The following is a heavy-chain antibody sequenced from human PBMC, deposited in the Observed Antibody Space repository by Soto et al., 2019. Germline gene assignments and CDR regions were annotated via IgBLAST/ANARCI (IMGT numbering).Heavy chain of an antibody. CDR3: ARVHQVRWNAMDF. D-gene: IGHD1-1*01. Sequence: EVQVVESGGGLVQPGGSLRLSCAASGFTFSSSWMHWVRQAPGKGLVWVSRINSDGTNTRYADSVKGRFTISRDNAKNTLYLQMDSLRAEDTAVYYCARVHQVRWNAMDFWGQGTTVTVFS. CDR1: GFTFSSSW. V-gene: IGHV3-74*01. CDR2: INSDGTNT. J-gene: IGHJ6*02.